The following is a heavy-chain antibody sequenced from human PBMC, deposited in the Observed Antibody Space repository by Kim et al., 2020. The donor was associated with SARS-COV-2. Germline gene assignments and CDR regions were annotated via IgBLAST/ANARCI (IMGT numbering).Heavy chain of an antibody. J-gene: IGHJ4*02. Sequence: GGSLRLSCAASGFTFSSYGMHWVRQAPGKGLEWVAVISYDGSNKYYADSVKGRFTIFRDNSKNTLYMQMNSLRAEDTAGLGITPPGIDYWGQGTLVTVSS. CDR1: GFTFSSYG. CDR2: ISYDGSNK. V-gene: IGHV3-30*03. D-gene: IGHD3-22*01. CDR3: TPPGIDY.